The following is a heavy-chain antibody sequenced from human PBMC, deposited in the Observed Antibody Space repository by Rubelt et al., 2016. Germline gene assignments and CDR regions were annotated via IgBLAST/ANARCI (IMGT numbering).Heavy chain of an antibody. V-gene: IGHV3-30*04. J-gene: IGHJ3*02. Sequence: VQLVESGGGLVQPGGSLRLSCAASGFTFRSYSMNWVRQAPGKGLEWVAVISYDGSNKYYANSVKGRFTIPRDNSKNTLYLQMNSLRAEDTALYYCAKDRDDYGDPEAFDIWGQGTMVIVSS. CDR2: ISYDGSNK. CDR1: GFTFRSYS. CDR3: AKDRDDYGDPEAFDI. D-gene: IGHD4-17*01.